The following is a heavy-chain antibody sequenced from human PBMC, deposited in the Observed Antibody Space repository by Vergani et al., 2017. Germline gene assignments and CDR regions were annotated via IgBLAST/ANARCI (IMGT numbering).Heavy chain of an antibody. CDR1: GFTFTNFA. Sequence: VQLVESGGGVVQPGGSLRLSCAASGFTFTNFAMTWVRQAPGEGLQWVSGISGSGGFTYYADSVKGRFTISRDNSKNTMFLQMNNLRAEDTAVYYCTRDRLDDSYAYFDYWGQGTLVTVSP. J-gene: IGHJ4*02. CDR3: TRDRLDDSYAYFDY. D-gene: IGHD3-16*01. V-gene: IGHV3-23*04. CDR2: ISGSGGFT.